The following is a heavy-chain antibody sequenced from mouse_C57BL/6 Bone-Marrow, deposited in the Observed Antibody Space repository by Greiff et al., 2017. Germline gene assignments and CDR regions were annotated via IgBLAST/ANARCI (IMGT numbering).Heavy chain of an antibody. Sequence: VQLQGSGAKLLMPGPSVRLSCKASAYTFTSYWIPWVKLRPGQGLGWIGEIDPSVSYTNNNQKFKGKSTLTVDNSSSTAYMQLSSLTSEDSAVYYCAREDDGYYPDYWGQGTTLTVSS. CDR1: AYTFTSYW. J-gene: IGHJ2*01. CDR3: AREDDGYYPDY. V-gene: IGHV1-69*01. CDR2: IDPSVSYT. D-gene: IGHD2-3*01.